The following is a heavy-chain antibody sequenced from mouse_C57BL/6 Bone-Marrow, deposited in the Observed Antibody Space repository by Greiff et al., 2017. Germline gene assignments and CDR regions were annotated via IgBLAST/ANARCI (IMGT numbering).Heavy chain of an antibody. J-gene: IGHJ2*01. CDR2: INPGSGGN. D-gene: IGHD3-1*01. CDR1: GYAFTNYL. V-gene: IGHV1-54*01. Sequence: QVQLQQSGAELVRPGTSVKVSCKASGYAFTNYLIEWVKQRPGQGLEWIGVINPGSGGNNYTEKFKGKATLTAAKSSSTAYMQLSSLTSEDSAVYFCARSGPYYFDYGGQGTTLTVSS. CDR3: ARSGPYYFDY.